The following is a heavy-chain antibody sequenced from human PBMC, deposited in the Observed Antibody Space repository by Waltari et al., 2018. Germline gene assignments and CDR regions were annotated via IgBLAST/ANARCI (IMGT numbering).Heavy chain of an antibody. CDR1: GFTSGDYF. V-gene: IGHV3-49*03. CDR3: ATVDYGDYVGYFDP. Sequence: EVQVVESGGGLVQPGRSLRLSCTASGFTSGDYFMSWFRQAPGKGLEWIGLIRSKIYGGTTEYAASVKGRLTISRDDAKSIAYLQVNSLKIEDTAVYYCATVDYGDYVGYFDPWGQGTLVTVSS. D-gene: IGHD4-17*01. CDR2: IRSKIYGGTT. J-gene: IGHJ5*02.